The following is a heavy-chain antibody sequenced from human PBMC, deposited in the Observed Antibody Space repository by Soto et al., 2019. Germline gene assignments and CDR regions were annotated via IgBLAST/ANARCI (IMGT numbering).Heavy chain of an antibody. CDR1: GFTFSSYS. V-gene: IGHV3-48*01. Sequence: EVQLVESGGGLVQPGGSLRLSCAASGFTFSSYSMNWVRQAPGKGLEWVSYISSSSTTKYYADSVKGRFTISRDNAKNSLYLQMNSLRAEDTAVYYCARDGCSGSTCLNWFDPWSQGTLVTVSS. CDR2: ISSSSTTK. J-gene: IGHJ5*02. D-gene: IGHD2-15*01. CDR3: ARDGCSGSTCLNWFDP.